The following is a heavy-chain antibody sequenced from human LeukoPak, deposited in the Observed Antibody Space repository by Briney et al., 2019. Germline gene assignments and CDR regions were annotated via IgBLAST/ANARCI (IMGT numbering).Heavy chain of an antibody. V-gene: IGHV3-23*01. Sequence: QSGGSLRLSCEASGFTFSSYAMSWVRQAPGKGLEWVSGISTNGGSTSYADSVKGRLTISRDNPRNMLYMEMNSLRAEDTAVYYCSVMHHYYDGSGYWVQWGQGTLVTVSS. CDR3: SVMHHYYDGSGYWVQ. J-gene: IGHJ4*02. D-gene: IGHD3-22*01. CDR1: GFTFSSYA. CDR2: ISTNGGST.